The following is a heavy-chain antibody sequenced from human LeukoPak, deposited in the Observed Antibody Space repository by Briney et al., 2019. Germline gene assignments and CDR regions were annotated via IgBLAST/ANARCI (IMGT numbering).Heavy chain of an antibody. CDR1: GFTFSSYS. CDR3: ARGDIALKVYALSDY. D-gene: IGHD2-8*01. J-gene: IGHJ4*02. V-gene: IGHV3-21*01. Sequence: GGSLRLSCAASGFTFSSYSMNWVRQAPGKGLEWVSSISGSSSYIYYADSVKGRFTISRDNAKNSLYLQMNSLRAEDTAVYYCARGDIALKVYALSDYWGQGTLVTVS. CDR2: ISGSSSYI.